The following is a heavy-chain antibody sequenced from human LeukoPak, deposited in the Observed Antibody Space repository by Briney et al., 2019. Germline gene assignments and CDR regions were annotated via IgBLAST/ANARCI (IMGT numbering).Heavy chain of an antibody. CDR2: ISSGSSYI. J-gene: IGHJ4*02. D-gene: IGHD2-2*01. V-gene: IGHV3-21*01. Sequence: GGSLRLSCAASGFTFSSYSMSWVRQAPGKGLEWVSFISSGSSYIYHADSVKGRSTISRDNAKNSLYLQMNSLRAEDTAVYYCARDSTYCTSRNCYFEYWGQGTQVTVSS. CDR1: GFTFSSYS. CDR3: ARDSTYCTSRNCYFEY.